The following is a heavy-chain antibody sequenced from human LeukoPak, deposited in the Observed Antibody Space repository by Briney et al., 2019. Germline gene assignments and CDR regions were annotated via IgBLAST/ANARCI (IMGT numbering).Heavy chain of an antibody. CDR1: GFTFNNVW. CDR2: IKSTTDGGTT. J-gene: IGHJ4*02. V-gene: IGHV3-15*01. CDR3: TTDGLSVY. Sequence: GGSLRLSCVASGFTFNNVWMSWVRQAPGKGLEWVVRIKSTTDGGTTDYAAPVKGRFSISRDDSKNTLYLQMNSLKTEDTAVYYCTTDGLSVYWGQGTLVTVSS.